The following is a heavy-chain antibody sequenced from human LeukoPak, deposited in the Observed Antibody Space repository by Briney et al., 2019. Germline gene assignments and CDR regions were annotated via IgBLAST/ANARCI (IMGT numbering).Heavy chain of an antibody. Sequence: GRSLRLSCAASGFTFSSYAMHWVRQAPGKGLEWVAVISYDGSNKYYADSVKGRFTISRDNSKNTLYLQMNSLRAEDTAVYYCARTREQWLALHFDYWDQGTLVTVSS. CDR2: ISYDGSNK. CDR1: GFTFSSYA. V-gene: IGHV3-30*14. CDR3: ARTREQWLALHFDY. J-gene: IGHJ4*02. D-gene: IGHD6-19*01.